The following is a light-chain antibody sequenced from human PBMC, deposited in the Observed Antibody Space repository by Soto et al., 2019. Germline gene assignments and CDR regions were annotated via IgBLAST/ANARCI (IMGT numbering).Light chain of an antibody. CDR3: QQYGSSGT. J-gene: IGKJ1*01. V-gene: IGKV3-20*01. CDR1: QSVNSRY. Sequence: EIVLTQSPGTLSLSPGERATLSCRASQSVNSRYLAWYQQKPGQAPRLLIYGASSRATGIPDRVSGSGSGTDFTLTITRLEPEDFAVYYCQQYGSSGTFGQGTKVDI. CDR2: GAS.